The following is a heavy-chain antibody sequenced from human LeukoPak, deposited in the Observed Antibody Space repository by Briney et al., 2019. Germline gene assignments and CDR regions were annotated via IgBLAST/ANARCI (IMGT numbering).Heavy chain of an antibody. D-gene: IGHD3-22*01. Sequence: SWISQHPGKGLVWIGYIFYTGSTYYNPSLKSRVTISVDTSKNQFSLKLSSVTAADTAVYYCAREVDSSGYYPLWGQGTLVTVSS. J-gene: IGHJ4*02. CDR2: IFYTGST. CDR3: AREVDSSGYYPL. V-gene: IGHV4-31*02.